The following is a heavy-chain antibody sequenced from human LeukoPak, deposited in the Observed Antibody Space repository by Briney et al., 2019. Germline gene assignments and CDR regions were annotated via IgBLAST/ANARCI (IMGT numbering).Heavy chain of an antibody. CDR3: ARDAYYYDSSGYYRD. Sequence: GASVKVSCKASGYTFTGYYMHWVRQAPGQGLEWMGWINPNSGGTNYAQKFQGRVTMTRDTSISTAYMELSRLRSDDTAVYYCARDAYYYDSSGYYRDWGQGTLVTVSS. J-gene: IGHJ4*02. D-gene: IGHD3-22*01. CDR1: GYTFTGYY. CDR2: INPNSGGT. V-gene: IGHV1-2*02.